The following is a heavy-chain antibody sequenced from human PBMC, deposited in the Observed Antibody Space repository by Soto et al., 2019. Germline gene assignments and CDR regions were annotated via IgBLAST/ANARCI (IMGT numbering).Heavy chain of an antibody. D-gene: IGHD2-2*03. CDR1: GYTFTSYG. CDR3: ASNRLDIVVVPAAMPHDAFDI. J-gene: IGHJ3*02. V-gene: IGHV1-18*01. Sequence: AASVKVSCKASGYTFTSYGISWVRQAPGQGLEWMGWISAYNGNTNYAQKLQGRVTMTTDTSTSTAYMELRSLRSDDTAVYYCASNRLDIVVVPAAMPHDAFDIWGQGTMVTVSS. CDR2: ISAYNGNT.